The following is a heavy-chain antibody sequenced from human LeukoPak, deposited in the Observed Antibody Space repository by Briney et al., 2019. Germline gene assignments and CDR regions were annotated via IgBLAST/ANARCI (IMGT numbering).Heavy chain of an antibody. J-gene: IGHJ3*02. V-gene: IGHV4-59*01. CDR2: IYYSGST. D-gene: IGHD3-22*01. Sequence: SETLSLTCTVSGGSLSSYYWSWIRQPPGRGLEWIGYIYYSGSTNYNPSLKSRVTISVDTSKNQFSLKLSSVTAADTAVYYCARGSGYYSSAFDIWGQGTMVTVSS. CDR1: GGSLSSYY. CDR3: ARGSGYYSSAFDI.